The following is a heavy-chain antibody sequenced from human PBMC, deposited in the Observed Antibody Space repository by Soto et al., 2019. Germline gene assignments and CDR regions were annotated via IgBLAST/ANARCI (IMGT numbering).Heavy chain of an antibody. V-gene: IGHV3-21*01. D-gene: IGHD3-10*01. CDR2: ISSSSSYI. J-gene: IGHJ5*02. Sequence: GWSLRLSCAASGFTFSSYSMNWVRQAPGNGLEWVSSISSSSSYIYYADSVKGRFTISRDNAKNSLYLQMNSLRAEDTAVYYCAREPITMVRGVKSGWFDPWGQGTLVTVSS. CDR1: GFTFSSYS. CDR3: AREPITMVRGVKSGWFDP.